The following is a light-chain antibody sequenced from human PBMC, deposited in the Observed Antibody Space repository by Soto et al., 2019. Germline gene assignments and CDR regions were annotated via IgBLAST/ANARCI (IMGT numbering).Light chain of an antibody. V-gene: IGKV2-30*02. CDR2: HVS. CDR1: QGLVHGNGGTF. J-gene: IGKJ2*01. CDR3: MLGTHWPYT. Sequence: DVVMTQSPGSLPVTLGQPASISCRSNQGLVHGNGGTFLSWFQQRPGQSQRRLIHHVSNRDSGVPDRFTGSGSGTDVTLEISRVEAEDIGVYYCMLGTHWPYTFGQGTKLEI.